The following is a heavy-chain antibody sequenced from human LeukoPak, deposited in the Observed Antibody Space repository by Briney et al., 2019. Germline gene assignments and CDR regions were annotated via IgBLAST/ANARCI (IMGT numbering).Heavy chain of an antibody. V-gene: IGHV4-59*12. CDR2: IYYSGST. CDR1: GGSISSYY. J-gene: IGHJ6*03. CDR3: ARDFIAVAGGISYYYYYMDV. Sequence: SETLSLTCTVSGGSISSYYWSWIRQPPGKGLEWIGYIYYSGSTNYNPSLKSRVTMSVDTSKNQFSLKLSSVTAADTAVYYRARDFIAVAGGISYYYYYMDVWGKGTTVTVSS. D-gene: IGHD6-19*01.